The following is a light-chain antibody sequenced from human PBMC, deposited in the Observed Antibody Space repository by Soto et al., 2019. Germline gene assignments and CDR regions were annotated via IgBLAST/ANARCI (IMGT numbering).Light chain of an antibody. CDR2: EVS. J-gene: IGLJ1*01. V-gene: IGLV2-14*01. Sequence: QSVLTQPASVSGSPGQSITISCTGTNSDVGGYNYVSWYQQHPGKAPKLMIFEVSNRPSGVSYRFSGSKSGNTASLTISGLQAEDEADYYCSSYTSSSTRVFGTGTKVTVL. CDR1: NSDVGGYNY. CDR3: SSYTSSSTRV.